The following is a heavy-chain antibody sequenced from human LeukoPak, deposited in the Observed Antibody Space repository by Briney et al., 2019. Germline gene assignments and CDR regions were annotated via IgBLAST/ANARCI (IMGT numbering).Heavy chain of an antibody. CDR3: WGGTYPFDY. CDR1: GFTFSGSA. Sequence: GGSLRLSCAASGFTFSGSAMHWVRQASGKGLEWVGRIRNKTKNYATAYGASVKGRFTISRDDSKNTAYLQMNSLKTEDTAVYYCWGGTYPFDYWGQGTLVTVSS. D-gene: IGHD1-14*01. V-gene: IGHV3-73*01. J-gene: IGHJ4*02. CDR2: IRNKTKNYAT.